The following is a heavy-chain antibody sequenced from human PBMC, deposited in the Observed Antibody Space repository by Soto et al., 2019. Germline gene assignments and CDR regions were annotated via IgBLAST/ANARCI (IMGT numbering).Heavy chain of an antibody. CDR2: ISGYNGNT. Sequence: ASVKVSCKTSGYTFFSYGISWVRQAPGQGLEWMGWISGYNGNTNYAQKFQARVTMTTDTSTRTAYMELRSLRSDDTAFYYCARKSSSSSWFDPWGQGTLVTVSS. D-gene: IGHD6-6*01. J-gene: IGHJ5*02. V-gene: IGHV1-18*01. CDR3: ARKSSSSSWFDP. CDR1: GYTFFSYG.